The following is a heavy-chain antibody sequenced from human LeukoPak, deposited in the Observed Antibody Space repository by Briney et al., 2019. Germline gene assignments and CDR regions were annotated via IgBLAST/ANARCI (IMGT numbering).Heavy chain of an antibody. J-gene: IGHJ4*02. Sequence: SETLSLTCAVYGGSFSGYYWSWIRQPPGKGLEWIGYIYHRGSTYYNPSLKSRVTISVDRSKNQFSLKLSSVTAADTAVYYCARGDIVVVPAAPDYWGQGTLVTVSS. CDR1: GGSFSGYY. V-gene: IGHV4-34*01. CDR3: ARGDIVVVPAAPDY. D-gene: IGHD2-2*01. CDR2: IYHRGST.